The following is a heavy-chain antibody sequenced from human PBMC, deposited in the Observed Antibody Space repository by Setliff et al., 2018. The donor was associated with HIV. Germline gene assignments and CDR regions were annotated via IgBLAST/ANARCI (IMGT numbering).Heavy chain of an antibody. CDR1: GLTFNRYW. CDR2: IKTDGSEK. J-gene: IGHJ4*02. Sequence: PGGSLRLSCVASGLTFNRYWMSWVRQVPGKGPEWVANIKTDGSEKYYVDSVKGRFTISRDNAKNSLYLQMNSLRVEDTAVYFCAGSRGYFVQADWGQGTLVTVSS. V-gene: IGHV3-7*01. D-gene: IGHD3-22*01. CDR3: AGSRGYFVQAD.